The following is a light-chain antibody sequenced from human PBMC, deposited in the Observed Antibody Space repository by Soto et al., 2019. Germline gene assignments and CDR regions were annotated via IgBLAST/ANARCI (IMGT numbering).Light chain of an antibody. V-gene: IGKV4-1*01. CDR3: QQYYSPPLS. J-gene: IGKJ4*01. CDR1: QSLLFSSNNKNY. Sequence: DIVMTQSPDSLAVSLGERATINCKSSQSLLFSSNNKNYLAWYQQKGGQPPKLLIYWASTRESGVPDRFSGSWSGTDFTLTITSLKAEDVAVYYCQQYYSPPLSFGGGTKVEIK. CDR2: WAS.